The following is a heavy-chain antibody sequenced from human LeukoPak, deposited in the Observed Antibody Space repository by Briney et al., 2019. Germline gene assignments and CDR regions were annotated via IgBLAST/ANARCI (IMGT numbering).Heavy chain of an antibody. CDR1: GGSISSGGYY. Sequence: SETLSLTCTVSGGSISSGGYYWSWIRQHPGKGLEWIGYIYYSGGTYYNPSLKSRVTISVDTSKNQFSLKLSSVTAADTAVYYCARATRRGYSGYDTGYYFDYWGQGTLVTVSS. D-gene: IGHD5-12*01. J-gene: IGHJ4*02. CDR3: ARATRRGYSGYDTGYYFDY. V-gene: IGHV4-31*03. CDR2: IYYSGGT.